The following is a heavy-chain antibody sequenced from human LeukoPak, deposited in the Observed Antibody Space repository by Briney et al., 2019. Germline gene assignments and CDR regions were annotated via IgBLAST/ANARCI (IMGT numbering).Heavy chain of an antibody. J-gene: IGHJ4*02. CDR2: IYPGDSDT. CDR3: ASGNYHYFDY. Sequence: GESLKISCKGSGYSFTTYWIGWVRQMPGKGLEWIGIIYPGDSDTKYSPSFQGQVTISADKSITTAYLQWSSLKASDTAMYYCASGNYHYFDYWGQGTLVTVSS. V-gene: IGHV5-51*01. D-gene: IGHD1-7*01. CDR1: GYSFTTYW.